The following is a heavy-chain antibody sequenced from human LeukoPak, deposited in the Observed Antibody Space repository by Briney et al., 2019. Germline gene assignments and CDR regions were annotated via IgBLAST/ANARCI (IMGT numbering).Heavy chain of an antibody. CDR2: LNAANVKT. CDR1: GYTFTNYA. Sequence: ASVKVSCKASGYTFTNYAIHWVRQAPGQRLEWMGWLNAANVKTKYSQKFQGRVTITRDTSASTAYLELSGLRSEDTAVYYCARDRANYYGSGSYYKNWFDPWGQGTLVTVSS. J-gene: IGHJ5*02. D-gene: IGHD3-10*01. V-gene: IGHV1-3*01. CDR3: ARDRANYYGSGSYYKNWFDP.